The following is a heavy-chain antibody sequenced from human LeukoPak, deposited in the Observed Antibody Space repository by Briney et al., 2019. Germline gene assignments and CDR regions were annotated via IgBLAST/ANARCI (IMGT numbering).Heavy chain of an antibody. CDR2: ISGSGGST. CDR1: GFTFSSYA. CDR3: AKDLVLEPPHPYFDY. D-gene: IGHD1-1*01. Sequence: PGGSLRHSCAASGFTFSSYAMSWVRQAPGKGLEWVSAISGSGGSTYYADSVKGRFTISRDDSKNTLYLQMNSLRAEDTAVYYCAKDLVLEPPHPYFDYWGQGTLVTVSS. V-gene: IGHV3-23*01. J-gene: IGHJ4*02.